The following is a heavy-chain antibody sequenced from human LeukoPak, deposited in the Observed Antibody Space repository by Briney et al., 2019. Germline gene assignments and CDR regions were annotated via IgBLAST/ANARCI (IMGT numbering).Heavy chain of an antibody. CDR1: GGTFSSYA. CDR3: ARELSYCSSTSCQRWFDP. CDR2: IIPIFGTA. D-gene: IGHD2-2*01. J-gene: IGHJ5*02. Sequence: ASVKVSCKASGGTFSSYAISWVRQAPGQGLEWMGGIIPIFGTANYAQKFQGRVTITTDESTSTAYMELSSLRSEDTAVYYCARELSYCSSTSCQRWFDPWGQGTLVTVSS. V-gene: IGHV1-69*05.